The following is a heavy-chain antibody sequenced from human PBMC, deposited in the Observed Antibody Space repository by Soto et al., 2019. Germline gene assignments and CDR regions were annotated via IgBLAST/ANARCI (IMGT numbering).Heavy chain of an antibody. V-gene: IGHV2-5*02. CDR3: AHRPTFMSNWNYGDFDF. J-gene: IGHJ3*01. CDR2: TYWDDDN. CDR1: GVSITTQGGG. D-gene: IGHD1-7*01. Sequence: SGPTLVNPTQTLTLTCSLSGVSITTQGGGVGWVRQPPGKALEWLAFTYWDDDNRYNPSLKPSLTTMKDTSRNQVVLIMTNMDPADTATYYCAHRPTFMSNWNYGDFDFWGQGTLVTVSS.